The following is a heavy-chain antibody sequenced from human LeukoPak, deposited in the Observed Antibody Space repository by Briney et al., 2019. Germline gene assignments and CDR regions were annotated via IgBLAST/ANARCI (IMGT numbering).Heavy chain of an antibody. CDR2: ISSSSSYI. V-gene: IGHV3-21*04. CDR1: GFTFSSYS. Sequence: GGSLRLSCAASGFTFSSYSMNWVRQAPGKGLEWVSSISSSSSYIYYADSVKGRFTISRDNSKNTLYLQMNSLRAEDTAVYYCAKVLTREYFQHWGQGTLVTVSS. J-gene: IGHJ1*01. CDR3: AKVLTREYFQH.